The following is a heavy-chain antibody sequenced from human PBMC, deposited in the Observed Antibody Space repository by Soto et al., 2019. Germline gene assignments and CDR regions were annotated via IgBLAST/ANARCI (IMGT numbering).Heavy chain of an antibody. J-gene: IGHJ6*02. CDR1: GYTFTDYW. CDR2: IDPSDSYT. Sequence: PGESLKISCKGSGYTFTDYWINWVRQMPEKGLEWMGRIDPSDSYTKYSPSFQGHVTISADKSISTAYLEWSSLEASDTAMYYCARARSITIFGVVGFEMDVWGQGTTVTVSS. D-gene: IGHD3-3*01. V-gene: IGHV5-10-1*01. CDR3: ARARSITIFGVVGFEMDV.